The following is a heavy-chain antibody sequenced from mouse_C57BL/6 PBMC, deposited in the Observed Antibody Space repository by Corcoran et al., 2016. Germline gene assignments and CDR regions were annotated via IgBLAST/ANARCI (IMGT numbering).Heavy chain of an antibody. V-gene: IGHV1-26*01. CDR3: ARAYSKGYYFDY. D-gene: IGHD2-5*01. Sequence: EVQLQQSGPELVKPGASVKISCKASGYTFTDYYMNWVKQSHGKSLAWIGDINPNNGGTSYNQKFKGKATLTVDKSSSTAYMELRSLTSEDSAVYYCARAYSKGYYFDYWGQGTTLTVSS. J-gene: IGHJ2*01. CDR1: GYTFTDYY. CDR2: INPNNGGT.